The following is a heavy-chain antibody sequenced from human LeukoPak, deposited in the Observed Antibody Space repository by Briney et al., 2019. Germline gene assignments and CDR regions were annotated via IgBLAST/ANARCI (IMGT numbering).Heavy chain of an antibody. CDR2: INHSGST. J-gene: IGHJ4*02. V-gene: IGHV4-34*01. D-gene: IGHD3-22*01. CDR1: GGSFSGYY. Sequence: PSETLSLTCAVYGGSFSGYYWSWIRQPPGKGLEWIGEINHSGSTNYSPSLKSRVTISGDTSKNQFSLKLSSVTAADTAVYYCARSYPDYYDSSGYYYWGQGTLVTVSS. CDR3: ARSYPDYYDSSGYYY.